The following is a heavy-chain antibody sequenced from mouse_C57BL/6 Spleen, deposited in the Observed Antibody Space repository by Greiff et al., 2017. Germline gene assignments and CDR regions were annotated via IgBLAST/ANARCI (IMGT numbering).Heavy chain of an antibody. CDR2: INPLNGGT. D-gene: IGHD1-1*01. V-gene: IGHV1-53*01. J-gene: IGHJ3*01. CDR1: GYTFTSYC. CDR3: ARDTIVATGAY. Sequence: VQLQQPGTELVKPGASVKLSCQASGYTFTSYCMHWVKQRPGQGLEWIGNINPLNGGTYYNAKVKSKATLTVDKSASTAYMQLSSLTSEDSAVYYCARDTIVATGAYWGQGTLVTVSA.